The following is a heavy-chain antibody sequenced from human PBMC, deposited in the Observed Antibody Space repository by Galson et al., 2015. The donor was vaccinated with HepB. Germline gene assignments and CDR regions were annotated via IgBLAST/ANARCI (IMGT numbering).Heavy chain of an antibody. D-gene: IGHD6-19*01. Sequence: QSGAEVKKPGESLKISCKGSGSSFSGYWIGWVRQMPGKGLEWMGNIYPADSDTTYSTPFQGQVTISADKSITTAYLQWSSLKASDTAIYYCARGMGGSGWLFDYWGQGSLFTVSS. J-gene: IGHJ4*02. CDR1: GSSFSGYW. CDR3: ARGMGGSGWLFDY. CDR2: IYPADSDT. V-gene: IGHV5-51*03.